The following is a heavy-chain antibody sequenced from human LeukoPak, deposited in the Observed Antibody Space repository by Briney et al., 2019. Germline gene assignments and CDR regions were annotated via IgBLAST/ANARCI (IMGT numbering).Heavy chain of an antibody. CDR2: ISGSGGST. CDR1: GFIFSSYA. Sequence: GGSLRLSCAASGFIFSSYAMSWVRQAPGKGLEWVSTISGSGGSTYYADSVKGRFTISRDNSKNTVYLQMNSLRAEDTAVYYCAKRKDFLNLVADYWGQGTLVTVSS. CDR3: AKRKDFLNLVADY. J-gene: IGHJ4*02. V-gene: IGHV3-23*01. D-gene: IGHD5-12*01.